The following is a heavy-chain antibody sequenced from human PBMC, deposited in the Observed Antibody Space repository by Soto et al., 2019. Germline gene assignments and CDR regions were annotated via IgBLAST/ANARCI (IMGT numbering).Heavy chain of an antibody. J-gene: IGHJ6*02. CDR2: TSAYNGNT. CDR1: GYTFTSYG. D-gene: IGHD6-19*01. CDR3: ARDDSSGWTILGGNYYYSYGMDV. Sequence: ASVKVSCKASGYTFTSYGISWVRQAPGQGLEWMGWTSAYNGNTNYAQKLQGRVTMTTDTSTSTAYMELRSLRSDDTAVYYCARDDSSGWTILGGNYYYSYGMDVWGQGTTVTVSS. V-gene: IGHV1-18*04.